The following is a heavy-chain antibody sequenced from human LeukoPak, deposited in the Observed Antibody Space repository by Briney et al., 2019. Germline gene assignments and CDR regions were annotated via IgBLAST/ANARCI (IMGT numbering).Heavy chain of an antibody. CDR2: ISGSGGNT. V-gene: IGHV3-23*01. D-gene: IGHD3-16*01. CDR3: AKALGGYHFDY. J-gene: IGHJ4*02. CDR1: GFTFSSYG. Sequence: GGSLRLSCAASGFTFSSYGMCWVRQAPGKGLEWVSSISGSGGNTYYADSVKGRFTISRDNSKNTLFLHMNSLRAEDTAVYYCAKALGGYHFDYWGQGTLVTVSS.